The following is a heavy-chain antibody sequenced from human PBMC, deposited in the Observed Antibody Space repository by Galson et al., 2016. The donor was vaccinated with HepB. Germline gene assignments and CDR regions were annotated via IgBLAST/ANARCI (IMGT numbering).Heavy chain of an antibody. J-gene: IGHJ4*02. CDR3: ARWQSGSPVN. V-gene: IGHV3-72*01. Sequence: SLRLSCAASGFIFSDHYMDWVRQAPGKGLEWLGRSKNKANGYTTEYAASVEGRFTISRDDSKKSLYLQMNSLKIEDTAVYYCARWQSGSPVNWGQGTRVTVAS. CDR2: SKNKANGYTT. CDR1: GFIFSDHY. D-gene: IGHD1-26*01.